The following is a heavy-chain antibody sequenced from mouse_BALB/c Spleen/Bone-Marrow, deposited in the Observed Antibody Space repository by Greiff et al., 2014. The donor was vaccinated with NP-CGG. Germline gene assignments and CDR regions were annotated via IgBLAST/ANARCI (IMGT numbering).Heavy chain of an antibody. CDR3: TSPQLGRDY. Sequence: VQLQQSGAELMKPGASVKLSCKASGYTFTSYWMYWVKQRPGQGLEWIGEINPSNGRTDYNEKFKTKATLTVDSSSSTAYMQLSSLTSEDSAVYYCTSPQLGRDYWGQGTTLTVSS. V-gene: IGHV1S81*02. CDR2: INPSNGRT. D-gene: IGHD4-1*02. CDR1: GYTFTSYW. J-gene: IGHJ2*01.